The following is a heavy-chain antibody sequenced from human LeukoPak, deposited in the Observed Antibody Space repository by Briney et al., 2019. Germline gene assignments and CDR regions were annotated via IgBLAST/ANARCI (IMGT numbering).Heavy chain of an antibody. CDR1: GGSISSNSNY. V-gene: IGHV4-39*01. CDR3: ARGYYDVLTGHPKNFDY. J-gene: IGHJ4*02. CDR2: IYYSGST. Sequence: TSETLSHTCTVSGGSISSNSNYWGWIRQSPGKGLEWIGRIYYSGSTYYSPSLKSRVTISVDTSNNQFPLKLSPVTAADTAVYYCARGYYDVLTGHPKNFDYWGQGTLVTVSS. D-gene: IGHD3-9*01.